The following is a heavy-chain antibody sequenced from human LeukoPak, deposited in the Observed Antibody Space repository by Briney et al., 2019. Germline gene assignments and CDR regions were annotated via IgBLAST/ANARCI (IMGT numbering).Heavy chain of an antibody. CDR1: GFTFSSYS. D-gene: IGHD5-18*01. V-gene: IGHV3-48*01. Sequence: GGSLRLSCAASGFTFSSYSMNWVRQAPGKGLEWVSYISSSGTTIYYADSVKGRFTISRDNAKGSLYLRMNSLRAEDTAVYYCARGSTAMVIYWGQGTLVAVSS. CDR3: ARGSTAMVIY. J-gene: IGHJ4*02. CDR2: ISSSGTTI.